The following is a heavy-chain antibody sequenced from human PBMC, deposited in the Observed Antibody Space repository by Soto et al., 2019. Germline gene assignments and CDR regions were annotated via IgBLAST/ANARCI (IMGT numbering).Heavy chain of an antibody. CDR2: IYNPGTP. CDR1: GGSIARSNNY. Sequence: QLRLQESGPRLVKPSEGLSLTCNVSGGSIARSNNYWAWIRQAPGKGPEWIASIYNPGTPQYSPSPRSRPPISAHLSKTQYPRGLTLVPAADTVVYYGGSHPRRMIFGGEPFDFGGKG. J-gene: IGHJ4*02. V-gene: IGHV4-39*01. CDR3: GSHPRRMIFGGEPFDF. D-gene: IGHD3-16*01.